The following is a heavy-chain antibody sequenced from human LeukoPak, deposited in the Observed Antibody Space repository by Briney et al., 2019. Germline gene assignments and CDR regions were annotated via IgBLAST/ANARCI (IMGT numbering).Heavy chain of an antibody. CDR3: ARDTDYGDYAYYFDY. CDR2: IIPIFGTA. V-gene: IGHV1-69*01. Sequence: GSSVKVSCKASGGTFSSYAISWVRQAPGQGLEWMGGIIPIFGTANYAQKFQGRVTITADESTSTAYMELSSLRSEDTAVYYCARDTDYGDYAYYFDYWGQGTLVTVSS. CDR1: GGTFSSYA. J-gene: IGHJ4*02. D-gene: IGHD4-17*01.